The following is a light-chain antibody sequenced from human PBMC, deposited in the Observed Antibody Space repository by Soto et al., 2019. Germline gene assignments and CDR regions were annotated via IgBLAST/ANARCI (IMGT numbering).Light chain of an antibody. J-gene: IGLJ3*02. V-gene: IGLV4-60*03. Sequence: QSVLTQSSSASASLGSSVKLTCTLSSGHSTYSIAWHQQQPGKAPRYLMNLESSGSNNKGSGVPDRFSGSSSGADRYLTISNLQSEDEADYYCETWDSKSWVFGGGTKVTVL. CDR1: SGHSTYS. CDR2: LESSGSN. CDR3: ETWDSKSWV.